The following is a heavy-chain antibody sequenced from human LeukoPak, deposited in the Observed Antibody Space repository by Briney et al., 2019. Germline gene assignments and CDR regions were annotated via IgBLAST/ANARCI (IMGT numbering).Heavy chain of an antibody. CDR1: GFTFSSYS. Sequence: GGSLRLSCAASGFTFSSYSMNWVRQAPGKGLEWVSSTSSSSSYIYYADSVKGRFTISRDNAKNSLYLQMNSLRAEDTAVYYCARDPDGDYFFDYWGQGTLVTVSS. CDR2: TSSSSSYI. J-gene: IGHJ4*02. V-gene: IGHV3-21*01. D-gene: IGHD4-17*01. CDR3: ARDPDGDYFFDY.